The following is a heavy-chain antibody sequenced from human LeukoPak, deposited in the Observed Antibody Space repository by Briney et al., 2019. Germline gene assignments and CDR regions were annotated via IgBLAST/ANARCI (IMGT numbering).Heavy chain of an antibody. CDR3: ATDYDYVWGSYRTSPIDY. D-gene: IGHD3-16*02. Sequence: PGGSLRLSCAASGFTFSSYAMSWVRQAPGKGLEWVSAISGSGGSTYYADSVKGRFTISRDNSKNTLYLQMNSLRAEDTAVYYCATDYDYVWGSYRTSPIDYWGQGTLVAVSS. CDR1: GFTFSSYA. V-gene: IGHV3-23*01. CDR2: ISGSGGST. J-gene: IGHJ4*02.